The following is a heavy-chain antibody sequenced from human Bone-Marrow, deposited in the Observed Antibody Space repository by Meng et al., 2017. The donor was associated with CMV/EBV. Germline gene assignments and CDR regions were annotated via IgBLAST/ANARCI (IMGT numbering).Heavy chain of an antibody. CDR3: AREGDYNGYYYGMDV. Sequence: GESLKISCAASGFTFSDYYMSWIRQAPGKGLEWVSGMNWNGGSTGYADSVKGRFTISRDNAKNSLYLQMNSLRVEDTALYYCAREGDYNGYYYGMDVWGQGTTVTVSS. D-gene: IGHD4-11*01. CDR2: MNWNGGST. J-gene: IGHJ6*02. V-gene: IGHV3-20*04. CDR1: GFTFSDYY.